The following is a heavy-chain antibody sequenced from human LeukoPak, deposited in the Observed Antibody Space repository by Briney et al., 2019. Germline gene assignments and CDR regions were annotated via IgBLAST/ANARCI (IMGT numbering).Heavy chain of an antibody. CDR3: AGYSSYAFDI. J-gene: IGHJ3*02. CDR1: GFTFSSYS. CDR2: ISSSSSYI. Sequence: PGGSLRLSCAASGFTFSSYSMNWVRQAPGKGLEWVSSISSSSSYIYYADSVKGRSTISRDNAKNSLYLQMNSLRAEDTAVYYCAGYSSYAFDIWGQGTMVTVSS. D-gene: IGHD6-19*01. V-gene: IGHV3-21*01.